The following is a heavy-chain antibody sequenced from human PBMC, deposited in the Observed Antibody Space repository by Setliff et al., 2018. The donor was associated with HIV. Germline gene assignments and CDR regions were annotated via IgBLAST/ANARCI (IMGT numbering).Heavy chain of an antibody. Sequence: GGSLTRAWATHGFTYSIFWMNWVHQAPGKGLVWVANIKQDGSEKYYVDSVKGRFIISRDNAKNSLYLQMNSLRAEDTAVYYCARDSSSWSWAEYFQFWGQGTPVTVSS. CDR1: GFTYSIFW. V-gene: IGHV3-7*01. J-gene: IGHJ1*01. D-gene: IGHD6-13*01. CDR3: ARDSSSWSWAEYFQF. CDR2: IKQDGSEK.